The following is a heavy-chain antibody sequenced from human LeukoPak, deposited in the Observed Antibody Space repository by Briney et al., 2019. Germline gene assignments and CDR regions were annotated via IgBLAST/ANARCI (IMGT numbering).Heavy chain of an antibody. CDR3: ASLDYGDSRGAFDI. J-gene: IGHJ3*02. Sequence: ASVKVSCKAIGYTFTSYYMHWVRQAPGQGLEWMGIINPSGGSTSYAQKLQGRVTMTTDTSTSTAYMELRSLRSDDTAVYYCASLDYGDSRGAFDIWGQGTMVTVSS. CDR2: INPSGGST. V-gene: IGHV1-46*01. CDR1: GYTFTSYY. D-gene: IGHD4-17*01.